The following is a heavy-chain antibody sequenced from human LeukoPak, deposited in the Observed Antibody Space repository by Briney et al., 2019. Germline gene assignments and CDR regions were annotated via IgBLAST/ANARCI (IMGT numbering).Heavy chain of an antibody. CDR3: ARRAIIQGTSALDF. V-gene: IGHV5-51*01. Sequence: NAGESLKISCKSSGYTFTHDWIGWVRQMPGKGLEWMGIIYPRDSTTRYSPAFEGQVTISVDKSITTAYLQWSSLKASDTAMYYCARRAIIQGTSALDFWGQGTVVIVSS. CDR2: IYPRDSTT. D-gene: IGHD3-3*01. CDR1: GYTFTHDW. J-gene: IGHJ4*02.